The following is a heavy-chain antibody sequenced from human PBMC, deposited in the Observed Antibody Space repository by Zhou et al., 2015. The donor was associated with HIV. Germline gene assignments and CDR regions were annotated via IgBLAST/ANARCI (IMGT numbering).Heavy chain of an antibody. CDR2: INGDNGKT. CDR3: ATDDIGGYHSFNY. CDR1: GGTFSSYA. J-gene: IGHJ4*02. D-gene: IGHD3-22*01. V-gene: IGHV1-69*06. Sequence: QVQLVQSGAEVKKPGSSVKVSCKASGGTFSSYAISWVRQAPGQGLEWMGGINGDNGKTRYAQKFQGRVTLTTDRSTKTAFMELTYLRSDDAATYFCATDDIGGYHSFNYWGQGTRVSVS.